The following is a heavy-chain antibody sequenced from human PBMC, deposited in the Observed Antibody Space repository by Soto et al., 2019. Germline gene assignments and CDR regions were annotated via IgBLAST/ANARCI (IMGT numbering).Heavy chain of an antibody. CDR2: IYPGDSDT. CDR1: RYSFTDYW. D-gene: IGHD3-3*01. CDR3: ARHAYDFWSGHPNPRYYYGMDV. V-gene: IGHV5-51*01. Sequence: GESLKISCKAFRYSFTDYWIGWVRQMPGKGLEWMGFIYPGDSDTGYSPSFQGQVTISVDKSISTAYLQWSSLKATDTAMYYCARHAYDFWSGHPNPRYYYGMDVWGQGTTVTVSS. J-gene: IGHJ6*02.